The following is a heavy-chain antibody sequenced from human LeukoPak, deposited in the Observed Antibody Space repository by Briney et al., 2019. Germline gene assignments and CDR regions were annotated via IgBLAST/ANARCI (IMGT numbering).Heavy chain of an antibody. D-gene: IGHD4-17*01. CDR1: GGSISSYY. V-gene: IGHV4-59*01. Sequence: SETLSLTCTVSGGSISSYYWSWIRQPPGKGLEWIGYIYYSGSTNYNPSLKNRVTISVDTSKNQFSLKLSSVTAADTAVYYCARVADYGDYVWSFDYWGQGTLVTVSS. J-gene: IGHJ4*02. CDR3: ARVADYGDYVWSFDY. CDR2: IYYSGST.